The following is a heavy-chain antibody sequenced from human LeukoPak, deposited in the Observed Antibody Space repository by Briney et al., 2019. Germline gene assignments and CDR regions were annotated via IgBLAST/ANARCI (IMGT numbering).Heavy chain of an antibody. J-gene: IGHJ3*02. CDR3: ASLNGDYEGAAFDI. V-gene: IGHV3-53*01. CDR2: MYSGGNT. D-gene: IGHD4-17*01. CDR1: GFTVSRNY. Sequence: PGGSLRLSCAASGFTVSRNYMSWVRQAPGKGLEWVSVMYSGGNTYYADSVKGRFTISRDNSKNTPYLQMNSLRAEDTAVYYCASLNGDYEGAAFDIWGQGTMVTVSS.